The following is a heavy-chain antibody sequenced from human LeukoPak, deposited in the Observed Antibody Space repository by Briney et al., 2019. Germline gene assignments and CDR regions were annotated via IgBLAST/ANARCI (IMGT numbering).Heavy chain of an antibody. Sequence: GGSLRLSCAACGFTLRSYWMSWVRQAPGRGLEWVANKRQDGREKYYVDSVKGRFTISRDNAKNSLYLQMNSLRAEDTAVYYCARVFIGGYYYDSSGYYHFDYWGQGTLVTVSS. CDR1: GFTLRSYW. CDR2: KRQDGREK. V-gene: IGHV3-7*01. J-gene: IGHJ4*02. CDR3: ARVFIGGYYYDSSGYYHFDY. D-gene: IGHD3-22*01.